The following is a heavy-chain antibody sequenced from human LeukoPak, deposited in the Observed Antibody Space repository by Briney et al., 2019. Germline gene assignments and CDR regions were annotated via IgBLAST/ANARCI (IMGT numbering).Heavy chain of an antibody. J-gene: IGHJ4*01. CDR1: GFTLSSYA. CDR2: ISGSADNT. Sequence: GGSLRISCTASGFTLSSYAMSWVRQAPGEGLEWVSTISGSADNTNYAEAVKGRFTISRDNSKNTMYLQMNSLRAEDTAVYYCAKQGFGCWGQGTLVTVSS. CDR3: AKQGFGC. V-gene: IGHV3-23*01.